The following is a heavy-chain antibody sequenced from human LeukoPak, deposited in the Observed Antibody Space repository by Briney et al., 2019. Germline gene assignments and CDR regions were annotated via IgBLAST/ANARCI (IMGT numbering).Heavy chain of an antibody. CDR3: ANSGLNRFEY. CDR1: GFTFNTYA. CDR2: ISDRGGST. D-gene: IGHD2-15*01. J-gene: IGHJ4*02. V-gene: IGHV3-23*01. Sequence: GGSLRLSCAASGFTFNTYAMSWVRQAPGKGLEWVSTISDRGGSTYYADSVKGRFSISRDNSKNTLYLQVNSLRADDTAVYYCANSGLNRFEYWGQGALVTVSS.